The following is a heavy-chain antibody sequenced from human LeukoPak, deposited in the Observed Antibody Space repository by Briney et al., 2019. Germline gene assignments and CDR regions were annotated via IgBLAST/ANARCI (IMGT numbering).Heavy chain of an antibody. Sequence: ASVKVSCKASGGTFSSYAISWVRQAPGQGLEWMGGIIPIFGTANYAQKFQGRVTITADESTSTAYMELSSLRSEDTAVYYCARERALAAAGEIDYWGQGTLVTVSS. CDR2: IIPIFGTA. D-gene: IGHD6-13*01. CDR3: ARERALAAAGEIDY. V-gene: IGHV1-69*13. J-gene: IGHJ4*02. CDR1: GGTFSSYA.